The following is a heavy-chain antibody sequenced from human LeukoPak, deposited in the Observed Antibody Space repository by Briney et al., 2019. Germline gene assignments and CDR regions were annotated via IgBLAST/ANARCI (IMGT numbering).Heavy chain of an antibody. V-gene: IGHV3-48*01. CDR2: ISSSSSTI. D-gene: IGHD1-14*01. CDR3: ARTNRVEAFPSAFMDV. CDR1: GFTFSSYS. Sequence: GGSLRLSCAASGFTFSSYSMNWVRQAPGKGLEWVSYISSSSSTIYYADSVKGRFTISRDNAKNSLYLQMNSLRAEDTAVYYCARTNRVEAFPSAFMDVWGKGTTVTVSS. J-gene: IGHJ6*03.